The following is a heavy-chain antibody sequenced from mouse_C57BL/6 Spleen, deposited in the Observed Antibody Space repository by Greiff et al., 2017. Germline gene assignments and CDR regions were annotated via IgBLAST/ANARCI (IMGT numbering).Heavy chain of an antibody. Sequence: QVQLQQPGAELVKPGASVKLSCKASGCTFTSYWMHWVKQRPGQGLEWIGMIHPNSGSTNYNEKFKSKATLTVDKSSSTAYMQLSSLTSVDSAVYYGERETGVVDTGNAMGYWGQGTSVTVAS. D-gene: IGHD1-1*01. CDR2: IHPNSGST. J-gene: IGHJ4*01. V-gene: IGHV1-64*01. CDR3: ERETGVVDTGNAMGY. CDR1: GCTFTSYW.